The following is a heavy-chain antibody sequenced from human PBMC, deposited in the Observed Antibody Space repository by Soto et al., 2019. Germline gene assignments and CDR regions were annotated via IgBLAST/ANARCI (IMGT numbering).Heavy chain of an antibody. CDR2: IYRDDDK. Sequence: QITLKESGPTLGKPTQTLTLTCTFSGFSLSTTGVGVGWIRQPPGKALEWLALIYRDDDKRYNPSLKSRLTNTKETSKNQVVLTMANMDPVDTATYYCVQSRCGGDCLQSYSSHSYYGLDVWGQGTTVTVSS. D-gene: IGHD2-21*01. CDR1: GFSLSTTGVG. J-gene: IGHJ6*02. V-gene: IGHV2-5*02. CDR3: VQSRCGGDCLQSYSSHSYYGLDV.